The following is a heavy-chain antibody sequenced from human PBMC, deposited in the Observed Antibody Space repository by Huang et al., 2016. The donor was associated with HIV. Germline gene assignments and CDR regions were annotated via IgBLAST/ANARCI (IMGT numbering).Heavy chain of an antibody. V-gene: IGHV4-39*01. CDR2: IYYSGTT. CDR3: ARRTPTPYYYYYYGMDV. Sequence: QLQLQESGPGLVKPSGTLSLTCTVSGGSISSTNSYWGWIRQPPGKGREWLGSIYYSGTTNYNPSIKSRVTISLDTSKNQFSLKLGAVTAADTAVYYCARRTPTPYYYYYYGMDVWGQGTTVTVSS. D-gene: IGHD2-15*01. CDR1: GGSISSTNSY. J-gene: IGHJ6*02.